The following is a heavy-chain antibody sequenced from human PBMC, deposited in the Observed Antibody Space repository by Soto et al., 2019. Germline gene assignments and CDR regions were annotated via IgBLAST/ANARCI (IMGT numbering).Heavy chain of an antibody. Sequence: QVQLEESGPGLVKPSQTLSLTCTVSGGSISSGDYYWSWIRQPPGKGLEWIGYIFYSGSTYYNPSLKSRVTMSLDTSKNQFSLNLNSVTAADTAVYYCATDGSGYGRFDYWGQGTLVTVSS. V-gene: IGHV4-30-4*01. D-gene: IGHD5-12*01. J-gene: IGHJ4*02. CDR3: ATDGSGYGRFDY. CDR2: IFYSGST. CDR1: GGSISSGDYY.